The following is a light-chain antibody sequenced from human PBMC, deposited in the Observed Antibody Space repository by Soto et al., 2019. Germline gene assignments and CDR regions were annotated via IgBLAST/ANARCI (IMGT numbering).Light chain of an antibody. CDR3: QQYENLPIT. J-gene: IGKJ5*01. CDR2: DAS. Sequence: DIQMTQSPSSLSASVGDRVTITRQASQGIGNYLNWYQQKPWKAPKLLIFDASNLESGVTSRFSGSGSGTDFTLTISSLQPADIATYYCQQYENLPITVGQGTRLEIK. V-gene: IGKV1-33*01. CDR1: QGIGNY.